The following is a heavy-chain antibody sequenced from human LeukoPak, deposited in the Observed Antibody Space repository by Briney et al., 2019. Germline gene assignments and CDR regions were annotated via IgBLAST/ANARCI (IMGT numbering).Heavy chain of an antibody. CDR1: GFTFSSYA. CDR2: ISYDGTNK. Sequence: GGSLRLSCAASGFTFSSYAMHWVRQAPGKGLEWVAVISYDGTNKYYADSVKGRFTISRDNSKNTLYLQMNSLRAEDTAVYYCAKDITGGRSSPYFDSWGQGTLVTVSS. D-gene: IGHD1-14*01. J-gene: IGHJ4*02. V-gene: IGHV3-30-3*01. CDR3: AKDITGGRSSPYFDS.